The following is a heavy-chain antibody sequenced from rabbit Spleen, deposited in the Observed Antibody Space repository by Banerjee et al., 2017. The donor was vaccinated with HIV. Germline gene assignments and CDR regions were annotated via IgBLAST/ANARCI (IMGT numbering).Heavy chain of an antibody. V-gene: IGHV1S40*01. D-gene: IGHD1-1*01. CDR3: ARDLSSVRLPRLDL. CDR2: ICAGISDST. Sequence: ESGGGLVKPGGTLTLTCKASGIDFSTYSYMCWVRQAPGKGLEWIACICAGISDSTYYASWAKGRFTISKTSTTVTLQMTSLTAADTATYFCARDLSSVRLPRLDLWGPGTLVTVS. J-gene: IGHJ3*01. CDR1: GIDFSTYSY.